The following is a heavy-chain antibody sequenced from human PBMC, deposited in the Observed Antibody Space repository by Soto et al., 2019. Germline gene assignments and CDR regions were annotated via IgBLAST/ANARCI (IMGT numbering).Heavy chain of an antibody. Sequence: QVQLLESGPGLVKPSQTLSLTCSVSGDSISNLDYFLAWIRQPPGQALEYIGYIYKSATTYYNPSFDSRVPISVDTAKSQFSLSGTSVTAADTAVYFCARGRYCLTGRCFPNWLDSWVQGALVTVSS. D-gene: IGHD7-27*01. CDR2: IYKSATT. J-gene: IGHJ5*01. CDR1: GDSISNLDYF. CDR3: ARGRYCLTGRCFPNWLDS. V-gene: IGHV4-30-4*01.